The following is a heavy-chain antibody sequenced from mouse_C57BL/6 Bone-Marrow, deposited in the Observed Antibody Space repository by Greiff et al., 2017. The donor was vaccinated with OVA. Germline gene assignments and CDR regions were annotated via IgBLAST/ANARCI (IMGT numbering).Heavy chain of an antibody. Sequence: QVQLQQPGAELVKPGASVKLSCKASGYTFTSYWMHWVKQRPGRGLEWIGRIDPNSGGTKYNEKFKSKATLTVDKPSSTAYMQISRLTTEDSAVYYCAKGAIDDWGKGTTLTVSS. V-gene: IGHV1-72*01. CDR2: IDPNSGGT. CDR1: GYTFTSYW. J-gene: IGHJ2*01. D-gene: IGHD3-1*01. CDR3: AKGAIDD.